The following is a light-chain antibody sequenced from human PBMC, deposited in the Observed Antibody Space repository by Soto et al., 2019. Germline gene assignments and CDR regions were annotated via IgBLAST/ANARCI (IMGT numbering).Light chain of an antibody. J-gene: IGKJ1*01. CDR3: QQFHSSSRT. Sequence: EIVLRQSPGTLSLSPGERATLXXRASQSVSSSFLAWYQQKPGQAPRXXIYGASNRATGIPDRFSGSGSGTAFTLTISSLQPDDFATYYCQQFHSSSRTFGQGTKVDIK. CDR1: QSVSSSF. V-gene: IGKV3-20*01. CDR2: GAS.